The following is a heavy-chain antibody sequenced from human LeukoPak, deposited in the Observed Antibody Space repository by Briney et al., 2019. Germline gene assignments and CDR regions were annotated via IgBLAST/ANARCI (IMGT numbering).Heavy chain of an antibody. J-gene: IGHJ4*02. V-gene: IGHV3-21*01. D-gene: IGHD3-10*01. CDR3: ASLVVRGVKD. Sequence: GGSLRLSCAASGFTFSSYSMNWVRQAPGKGLEWVSSISSSSSYIYYADSVKGRFTISRDNAKSSLYLQMNSLRAEDTAEYYCASLVVRGVKDWGQGTLVTVSS. CDR2: ISSSSSYI. CDR1: GFTFSSYS.